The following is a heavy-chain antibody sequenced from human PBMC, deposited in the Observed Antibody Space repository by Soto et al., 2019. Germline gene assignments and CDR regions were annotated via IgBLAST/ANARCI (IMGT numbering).Heavy chain of an antibody. CDR1: GGSISGYY. CDR2: IYYSGST. CDR3: ARVRYFDPPYYFDY. V-gene: IGHV4-59*01. D-gene: IGHD3-9*01. J-gene: IGHJ4*02. Sequence: NPSETLSLTCTVSGGSISGYYWNWIRQPPGKGLEWIGYIYYSGSTNYNPSLKSRVTISVDTSKNQFSLKLSSVTAADTAVYYCARVRYFDPPYYFDYWGQGTLVTVSS.